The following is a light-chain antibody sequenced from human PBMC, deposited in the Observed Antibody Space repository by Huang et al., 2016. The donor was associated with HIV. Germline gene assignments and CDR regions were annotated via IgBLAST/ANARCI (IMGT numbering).Light chain of an antibody. Sequence: EIVLTQSPATLSLSPGERATLSCRASQSVSSYLAWYQQKPGQAPRLVLYDTSNRADGIPARFSGSGSGTDFTLTISSLEPEEFAVYYCQQRDNWHWPFGQGTKVEIK. CDR2: DTS. J-gene: IGKJ1*01. V-gene: IGKV3-11*01. CDR3: QQRDNWHWP. CDR1: QSVSSY.